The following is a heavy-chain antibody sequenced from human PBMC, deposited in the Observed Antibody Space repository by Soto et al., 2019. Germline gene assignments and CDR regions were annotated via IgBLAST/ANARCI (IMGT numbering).Heavy chain of an antibody. CDR2: ISYDGSNK. Sequence: GGSLRLSCAASGFTFSSYGMHWVRQAPGKGLEWVAVISYDGSNKYYADSVKGRFTISRDNSKNTLYLQMNSLRAEDTAVYYCANGIAARPEGPPFDYWGQGTLVTVSS. J-gene: IGHJ4*02. D-gene: IGHD6-6*01. CDR3: ANGIAARPEGPPFDY. CDR1: GFTFSSYG. V-gene: IGHV3-30*18.